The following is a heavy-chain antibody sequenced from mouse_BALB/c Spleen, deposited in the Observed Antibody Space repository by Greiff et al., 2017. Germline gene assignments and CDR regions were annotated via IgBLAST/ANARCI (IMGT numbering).Heavy chain of an antibody. V-gene: IGHV1-55*01. CDR2: IYPGSGST. J-gene: IGHJ4*01. Sequence: QVQLQQPGAELVKPGTSVKLSCKASGYNFTSYWINWVKLRPGQGLEWIGDIYPGSGSTNYNEKFKSKATLTVDTSSSTAYMQLSSLASEDSALYYCARSYYGSSYYYAMDYWGQGTSVTVSS. CDR1: GYNFTSYW. D-gene: IGHD1-1*01. CDR3: ARSYYGSSYYYAMDY.